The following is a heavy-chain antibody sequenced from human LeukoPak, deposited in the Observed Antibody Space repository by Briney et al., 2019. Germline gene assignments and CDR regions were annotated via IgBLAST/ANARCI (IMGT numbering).Heavy chain of an antibody. V-gene: IGHV3-33*01. CDR3: ARGEVVAATDEYFQH. Sequence: PGGSLRLSCAASGFTFSSYGMHWVRQAPGKGLEWVAVIWYDGSNKYYADSVKGRFTISRDNSKNTLYLQMNSLRAEDTAVYYCARGEVVAATDEYFQHWGQGTLVTVPS. D-gene: IGHD2-15*01. J-gene: IGHJ1*01. CDR1: GFTFSSYG. CDR2: IWYDGSNK.